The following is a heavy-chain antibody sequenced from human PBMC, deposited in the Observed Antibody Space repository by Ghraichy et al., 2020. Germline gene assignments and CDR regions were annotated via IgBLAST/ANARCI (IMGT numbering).Heavy chain of an antibody. CDR3: ARGRGLMVYAIVRGNYFDY. Sequence: SETLSLTCAVYGGSFSGYYWSWIRQPPGKGLEWIGEINHSGSTNYNPSLKSRVTISVDTSKNQFSLKLSSVTAADTAVYYCARGRGLMVYAIVRGNYFDYWGQGTLVTVSS. D-gene: IGHD2-8*01. V-gene: IGHV4-34*01. J-gene: IGHJ4*02. CDR2: INHSGST. CDR1: GGSFSGYY.